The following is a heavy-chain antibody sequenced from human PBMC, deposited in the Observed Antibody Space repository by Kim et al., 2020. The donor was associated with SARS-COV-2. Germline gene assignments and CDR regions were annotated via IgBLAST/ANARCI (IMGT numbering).Heavy chain of an antibody. CDR3: ARQGMVRGVISQYNWFDP. D-gene: IGHD3-10*01. CDR2: IYYSGST. V-gene: IGHV4-39*01. Sequence: SETLSLTCTVSGGSISSSSYYWGWIRQPPGKGLEWIGSIYYSGSTYYNPSLKSRVTISVDTSENQFSLKLSSVTAADTAVYYCARQGMVRGVISQYNWFDPWGQGTLVTVSS. CDR1: GGSISSSSYY. J-gene: IGHJ5*02.